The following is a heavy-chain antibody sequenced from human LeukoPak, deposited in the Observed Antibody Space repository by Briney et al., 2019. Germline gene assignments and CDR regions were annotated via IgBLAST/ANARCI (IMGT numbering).Heavy chain of an antibody. D-gene: IGHD6-13*01. Sequence: GRSLRLSCAASGFTFSSYGVHWVRQAPGKGLEWVAVISYDGSNKYYADSVKGRFTISRDNSKNTLYLQMNSLRAEDTAVYYCAKGRIAAAGLFDPWGQGTLVTVSS. V-gene: IGHV3-30*18. J-gene: IGHJ5*02. CDR3: AKGRIAAAGLFDP. CDR2: ISYDGSNK. CDR1: GFTFSSYG.